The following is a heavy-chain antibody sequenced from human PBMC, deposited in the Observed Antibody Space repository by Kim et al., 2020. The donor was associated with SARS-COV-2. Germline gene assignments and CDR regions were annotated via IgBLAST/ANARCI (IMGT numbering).Heavy chain of an antibody. CDR1: GYSISSSYY. V-gene: IGHV4-38-2*02. J-gene: IGHJ4*02. CDR3: ARAINMIRCALFDY. CDR2: ISHSGSI. D-gene: IGHD3-22*01. Sequence: SETLSLTCTVSGYSISSSYYWCWIRLPPGKRLEWIGIISHSGSIYYHPSLNSRVTLSLNTSKNQFSLKLTSATAAETDVYCWARAINMIRCALFDYWGQGTTVTVSS.